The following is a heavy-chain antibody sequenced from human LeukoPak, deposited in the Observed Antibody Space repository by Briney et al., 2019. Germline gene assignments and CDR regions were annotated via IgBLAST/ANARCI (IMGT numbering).Heavy chain of an antibody. CDR3: ARATASGSGRAYDH. V-gene: IGHV4-34*01. CDR1: GESMIGHY. CDR2: IHHSGGT. D-gene: IGHD3-10*01. J-gene: IGHJ4*02. Sequence: SETLSLTCAVYGESMIGHYWTWIRQPPGKRLEWIGEIHHSGGTNSNPSLKNRVAMSIDMSKNQFSLKLNSVTAADTAVYYCARATASGSGRAYDHWAQGNLVPVSS.